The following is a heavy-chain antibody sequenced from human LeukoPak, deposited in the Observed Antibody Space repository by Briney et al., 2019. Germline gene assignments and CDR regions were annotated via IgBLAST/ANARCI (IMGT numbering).Heavy chain of an antibody. Sequence: PGGSLRLSCAASGFTFSSYSMNWVRQAPGKGLEWVSAISGSGGSTYYADSVKGRFTISRDNSKNTLYLQMDSLRAEDTAVYYCAKGRYDIVVVPAASIDYWGQGTLVTVSS. CDR3: AKGRYDIVVVPAASIDY. D-gene: IGHD2-2*01. CDR2: ISGSGGST. CDR1: GFTFSSYS. V-gene: IGHV3-23*01. J-gene: IGHJ4*02.